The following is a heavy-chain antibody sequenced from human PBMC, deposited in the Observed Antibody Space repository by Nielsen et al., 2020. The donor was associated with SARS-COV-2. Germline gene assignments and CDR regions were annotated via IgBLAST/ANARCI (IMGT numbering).Heavy chain of an antibody. Sequence: ASVKVSCKASGYTFTGYYMHWVRQAPGQGLEWMGRINPNSGGTNYAQKFQGRVTMTTDTSISTAYMELSRLRSDDTAVYYCARARATIFGLVMSYGMDVWGQGTTVAVSS. CDR2: INPNSGGT. CDR1: GYTFTGYY. D-gene: IGHD3/OR15-3a*01. V-gene: IGHV1-2*06. CDR3: ARARATIFGLVMSYGMDV. J-gene: IGHJ6*02.